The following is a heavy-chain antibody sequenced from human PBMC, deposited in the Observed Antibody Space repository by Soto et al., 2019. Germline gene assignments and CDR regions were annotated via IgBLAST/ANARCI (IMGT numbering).Heavy chain of an antibody. CDR1: GFCITSYY. J-gene: IGHJ6*02. Sequence: PSETLSRTCSVSGFCITSYYWRWIRQSAGGGLEWMGRINTDGLSTYSPSFKSRLTMSLDTSKNQVSLRLISVTAADTAVYFCARVPVAVAATEDYYGLDVWGQGTTVTVSS. CDR2: INTDGLS. D-gene: IGHD2-15*01. V-gene: IGHV4-4*07. CDR3: ARVPVAVAATEDYYGLDV.